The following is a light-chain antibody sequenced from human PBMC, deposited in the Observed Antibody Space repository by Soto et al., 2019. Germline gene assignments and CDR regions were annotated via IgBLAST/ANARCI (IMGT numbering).Light chain of an antibody. Sequence: QSALTQPPSASGSPGQSVAISCTGTSSDVGGYNYVSWYQQHPGKAPKLMIYDVNKRPSGVPDRFSGSKSVNTASLTISGLQAADEADYYCCSYAGSYNFVFGSGTKLTVL. V-gene: IGLV2-8*01. CDR1: SSDVGGYNY. CDR2: DVN. CDR3: CSYAGSYNFV. J-gene: IGLJ1*01.